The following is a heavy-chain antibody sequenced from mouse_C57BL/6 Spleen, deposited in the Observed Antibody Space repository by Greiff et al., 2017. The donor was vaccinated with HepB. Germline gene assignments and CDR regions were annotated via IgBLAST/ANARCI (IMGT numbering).Heavy chain of an antibody. Sequence: VQLQQPGAELVRPGTSVKLSCKASGYTFTSYWMHWVKQRPGQGLEWIGVIDPSDSYTNYNQKFKGKATLTVDTSSSTAYMQLSSLTSEDSAVYYCAGGYAFDYWGQGTTLTVSS. D-gene: IGHD2-2*01. J-gene: IGHJ2*01. CDR1: GYTFTSYW. V-gene: IGHV1-59*01. CDR2: IDPSDSYT. CDR3: AGGYAFDY.